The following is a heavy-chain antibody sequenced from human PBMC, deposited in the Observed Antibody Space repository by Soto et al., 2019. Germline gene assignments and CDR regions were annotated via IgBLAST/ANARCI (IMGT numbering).Heavy chain of an antibody. D-gene: IGHD1-26*01. CDR2: IYRDDDK. V-gene: IGHV2-5*02. CDR1: GFSLMTSGVG. J-gene: IGHJ4*02. Sequence: QITLTESGPTLVKPTQTLTLTCTVSGFSLMTSGVGVGWFRQPPGKALEWLALIYRDDDKRYRPSLKSRLTLPKDNPKTQVVLTMTNMDPVDTATYYCSHPAASGPSWEKFNYWGQGTLVTVSS. CDR3: SHPAASGPSWEKFNY.